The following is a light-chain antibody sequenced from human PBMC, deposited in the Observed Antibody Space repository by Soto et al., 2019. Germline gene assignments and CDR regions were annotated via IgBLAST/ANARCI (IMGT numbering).Light chain of an antibody. CDR1: NSDVGGYNY. J-gene: IGLJ1*01. V-gene: IGLV2-11*01. CDR2: DVS. CDR3: SSFAGSYTHV. Sequence: QSVLTQPRSVSGSPGQAVTFSCTGTNSDVGGYNYVSWYQQHPDKAPKLIIYDVSKRPSGVPDRCSGSKSGNTASLTISGLHAEDEADYCCSSFAGSYTHVFGTGTKLTVL.